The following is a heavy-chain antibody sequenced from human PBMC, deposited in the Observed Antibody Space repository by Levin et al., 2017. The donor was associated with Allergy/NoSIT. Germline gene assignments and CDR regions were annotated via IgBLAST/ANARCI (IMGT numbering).Heavy chain of an antibody. V-gene: IGHV4-34*01. CDR2: INHSGST. CDR1: GGSFSGYY. D-gene: IGHD2-2*01. J-gene: IGHJ5*02. Sequence: LSQTLSLTCAVYGGSFSGYYWSWIRQPPGKGLEWIGEINHSGSTNYNPSLKSRVTISVDTSKNQFSLKLSSVTAADTAVYYCARGGSSDIVVVPAATPVDNWFDPWGQGTLVTVSS. CDR3: ARGGSSDIVVVPAATPVDNWFDP.